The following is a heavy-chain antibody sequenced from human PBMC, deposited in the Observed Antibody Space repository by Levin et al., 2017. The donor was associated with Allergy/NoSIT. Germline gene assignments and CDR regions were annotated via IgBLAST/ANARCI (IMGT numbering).Heavy chain of an antibody. CDR2: IYSSGNT. V-gene: IGHV4-4*07. CDR3: ARDGTYSSGWYLGY. Sequence: PGGSLRLSCTVSGGSISSDYWSWIRQPAGKGLEWIGRIYSSGNTNYNPSLKSRVTMSVDTSKNQFSLTLSSVTAADTAVYYCARDGTYSSGWYLGYWGQGTLVTVSS. J-gene: IGHJ4*02. D-gene: IGHD6-19*01. CDR1: GGSISSDY.